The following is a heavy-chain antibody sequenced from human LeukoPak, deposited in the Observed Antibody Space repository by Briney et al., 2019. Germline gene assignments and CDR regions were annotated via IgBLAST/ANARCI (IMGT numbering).Heavy chain of an antibody. J-gene: IGHJ4*02. D-gene: IGHD1-26*01. CDR2: INHSGST. V-gene: IGHV4-34*01. CDR3: ARGRGVGEPYGRNFDY. CDR1: GGSFSGYY. Sequence: KPSETLSLTCAVYGGSFSGYYWSWIRQPPGKGLEWIGEINHSGSTNYNPSLKSRVTISVDTSKNQFSLKLSSVTAADTAVYYCARGRGVGEPYGRNFDYWGQGTLVTVSS.